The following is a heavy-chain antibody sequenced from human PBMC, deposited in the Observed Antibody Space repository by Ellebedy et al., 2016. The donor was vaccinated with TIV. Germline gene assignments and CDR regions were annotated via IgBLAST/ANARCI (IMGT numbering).Heavy chain of an antibody. Sequence: GESLKISCAASGFTFSSYAMYWVRQAPGKGLEWVAVISNDGSKTYYAGSVRGRFTISRDNSKYTLYLQMNSLRAEDTAVYYCASPEGEDYGDYALDYWGQGTLVTVSS. V-gene: IGHV3-30-3*01. D-gene: IGHD4-17*01. J-gene: IGHJ4*02. CDR2: ISNDGSKT. CDR1: GFTFSSYA. CDR3: ASPEGEDYGDYALDY.